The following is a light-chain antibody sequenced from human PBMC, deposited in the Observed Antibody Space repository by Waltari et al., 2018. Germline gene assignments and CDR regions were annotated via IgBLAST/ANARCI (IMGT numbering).Light chain of an antibody. Sequence: DIMMTQSPDSLAVSLGESATINCKSSQTVLDISNNKNYLAWYQHKPGQPPKLLIAWASTREPGVPDRFSGSGSETDFTLTISSLQAEDVELYYCQQYYSIPPTFGQGTKVEIK. CDR2: WAS. CDR1: QTVLDISNNKNY. J-gene: IGKJ1*01. CDR3: QQYYSIPPT. V-gene: IGKV4-1*01.